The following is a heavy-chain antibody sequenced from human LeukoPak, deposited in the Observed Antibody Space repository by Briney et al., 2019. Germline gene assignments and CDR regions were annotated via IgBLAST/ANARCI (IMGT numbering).Heavy chain of an antibody. V-gene: IGHV3-21*01. D-gene: IGHD6-19*01. CDR3: ARGPTIKQWLDAFDI. CDR1: GFTFRSYS. CDR2: ISSSSSYI. J-gene: IGHJ3*02. Sequence: GGSLRLSCAASGFTFRSYSMNWVRQAPGKGLEWVSSISSSSSYIYYADSVKGRFTISRDNAKNSLYLQMNSLRAEDTAVYYCARGPTIKQWLDAFDIWGQGTMVTVSS.